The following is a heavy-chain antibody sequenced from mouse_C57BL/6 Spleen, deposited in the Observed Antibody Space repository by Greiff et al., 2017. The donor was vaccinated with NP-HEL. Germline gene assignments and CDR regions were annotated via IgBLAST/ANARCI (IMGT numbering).Heavy chain of an antibody. CDR3: ARNNYDYDRENYAMDY. V-gene: IGHV2-2*01. Sequence: QVQLQQSGPGLVQPSQSLSITCTVSGFSLTSYGVHWVRQSPGKGLEWLGVIWSGGSTDYNAAFISRLSISKDNSKSQVFFKMNSLQADDTAIYYCARNNYDYDRENYAMDYWGQGTSVTVSS. J-gene: IGHJ4*01. D-gene: IGHD2-4*01. CDR1: GFSLTSYG. CDR2: IWSGGST.